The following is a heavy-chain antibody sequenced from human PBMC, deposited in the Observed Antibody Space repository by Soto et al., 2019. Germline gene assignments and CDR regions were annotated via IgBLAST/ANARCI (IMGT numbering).Heavy chain of an antibody. V-gene: IGHV3-30-3*01. D-gene: IGHD4-17*01. CDR3: ARGDDYGGRKAD. Sequence: QVQLVESGGGVVQPGRSLRLSCAASGFTFSSYAMHWVRQAPGKGREWVAVISYDGSNKYYADSVKGRFTTARDNSKKTLYLQMNSLRAEDTAVYYCARGDDYGGRKADWGLGTLVTVSS. J-gene: IGHJ4*02. CDR1: GFTFSSYA. CDR2: ISYDGSNK.